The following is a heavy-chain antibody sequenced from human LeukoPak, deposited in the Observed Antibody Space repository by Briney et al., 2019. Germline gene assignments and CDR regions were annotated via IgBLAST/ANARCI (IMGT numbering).Heavy chain of an antibody. CDR2: INPSGGST. CDR1: GYTFTSYY. V-gene: IGHV1-46*03. Sequence: ASVKVSCKASGYTFTSYYMHWVRQAPGQGLEWMGIINPSGGSTSYAQKFQGRVTMTRDTSTSTVYMELSSLRSEDTAVYYCARGPLYPNYDSSGPDYWGQGTLVTVSS. CDR3: ARGPLYPNYDSSGPDY. D-gene: IGHD3-22*01. J-gene: IGHJ4*02.